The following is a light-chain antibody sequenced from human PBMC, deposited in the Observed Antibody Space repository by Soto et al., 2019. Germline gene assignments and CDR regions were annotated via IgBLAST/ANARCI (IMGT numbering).Light chain of an antibody. Sequence: DIRVTQSPSSLSASVGDRVTIACRASQSIASHLSWYQQKPGKAPKLLIYGASTLQRGVPSRFSGRGSGTDFTLTITSLQPEDFATYYCQQGYSTPTFGQGTRLEIK. CDR1: QSIASH. CDR3: QQGYSTPT. CDR2: GAS. V-gene: IGKV1-39*01. J-gene: IGKJ5*01.